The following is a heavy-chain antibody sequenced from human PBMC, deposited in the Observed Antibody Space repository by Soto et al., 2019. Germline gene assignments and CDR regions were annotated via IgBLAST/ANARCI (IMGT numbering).Heavy chain of an antibody. CDR1: GFTFSSYA. J-gene: IGHJ4*02. V-gene: IGHV3-64D*06. CDR2: ISSNGGST. CDR3: VKDLDGYFDY. Sequence: GGSMRLSCSASGFTFSSYAMHWVRQAQGKGLEYVSAISSNGGSTYYADSVKGRFTISRDNSKNTLYLQMGSLRAEETAVYYCVKDLDGYFDYWGQGTLVTVSS.